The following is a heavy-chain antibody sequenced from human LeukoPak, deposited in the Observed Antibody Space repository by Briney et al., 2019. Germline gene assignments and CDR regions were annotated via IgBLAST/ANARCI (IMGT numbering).Heavy chain of an antibody. CDR2: ISNTDETR. D-gene: IGHD6-19*01. CDR3: AREIVSAVAGNFDY. J-gene: IGHJ4*02. CDR1: GFNFRSYE. Sequence: GRSLRLSCAASGFNFRSYEMNWVRQAPGKGLEWVSDISNTDETRTYADSVKGRFTISRDNAKNSLYLQMNSLRAEDTAVYYCAREIVSAVAGNFDYWGQGTLVTVSS. V-gene: IGHV3-48*03.